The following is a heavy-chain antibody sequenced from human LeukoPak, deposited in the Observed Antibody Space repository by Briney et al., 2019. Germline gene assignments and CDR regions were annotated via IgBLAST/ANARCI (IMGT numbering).Heavy chain of an antibody. D-gene: IGHD6-19*01. J-gene: IGHJ6*02. CDR3: ARDIKGSDWSYYYYAMDV. CDR1: GGTFSSYA. V-gene: IGHV1-69*13. Sequence: GASVKVSCKASGGTFSSYAISWVRQAPGQGLEWMGGIIPIFGTANYAQKFQGRVTIPADESTSTAYMELSSLRSEDTAVYYCARDIKGSDWSYYYYAMDVWGQGTTVTVSS. CDR2: IIPIFGTA.